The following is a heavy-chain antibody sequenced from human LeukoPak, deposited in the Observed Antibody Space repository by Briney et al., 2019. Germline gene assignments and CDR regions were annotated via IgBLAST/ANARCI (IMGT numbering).Heavy chain of an antibody. D-gene: IGHD6-19*01. V-gene: IGHV3-23*01. CDR2: ISGSGGST. CDR3: AKPYSSGSGYFQH. CDR1: GFTFSSYA. Sequence: GGSLRLSCAASGFTFSSYAMSWVRQAPGKGLEWVSAISGSGGSTYYADSVKGRLTISRDNSKNTLYLQMNSLRAEDTAVYYCAKPYSSGSGYFQHWGQGTLVTVSS. J-gene: IGHJ1*01.